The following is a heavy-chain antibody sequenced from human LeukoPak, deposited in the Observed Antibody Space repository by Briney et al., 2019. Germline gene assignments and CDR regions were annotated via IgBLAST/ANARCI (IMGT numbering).Heavy chain of an antibody. J-gene: IGHJ4*02. CDR2: FDPENGET. D-gene: IGHD3-10*01. CDR1: GGTFSSYA. Sequence: ASVKVSCKASGGTFSSYAISWVRQAPGKGLEWMGGFDPENGETIYAQKFQGRVTMTEDTSTDTAYMELSSLRSEDTAMYYCATDLGITMIRGAVYWGQGTPVTVSS. V-gene: IGHV1-24*01. CDR3: ATDLGITMIRGAVY.